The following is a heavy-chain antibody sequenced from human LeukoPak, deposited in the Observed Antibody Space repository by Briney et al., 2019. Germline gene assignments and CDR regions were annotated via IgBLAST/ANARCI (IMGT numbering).Heavy chain of an antibody. V-gene: IGHV4-30-4*08. J-gene: IGHJ5*02. CDR2: INHSGST. CDR3: ARHSMGKYCSSTSCYKGNWFDP. D-gene: IGHD2-2*02. Sequence: SQTLSLTCTVSGGSISSGDYYWSWICQPPGKGLEWIGEINHSGSTNYNPSLKSRVTISVDTSKNQFSLKLSSVTAADTAVYYCARHSMGKYCSSTSCYKGNWFDPWGQGTLVTVSS. CDR1: GGSISSGDYY.